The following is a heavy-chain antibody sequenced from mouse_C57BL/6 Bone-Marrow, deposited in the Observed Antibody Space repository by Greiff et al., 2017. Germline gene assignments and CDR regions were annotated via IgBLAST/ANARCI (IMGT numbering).Heavy chain of an antibody. CDR2: ISSGGSYT. D-gene: IGHD1-1*01. V-gene: IGHV5-6*03. CDR3: ARRVHLSRYFDV. CDR1: GFTFSSYG. Sequence: EVKLVESGGGLVKPGGSLKLSCAASGFTFSSYGMSWVRQTPDKRLEWVATISSGGSYTYYPDSVKGRFTISRDNAENTLYLQMSSLKSEDTAMYYCARRVHLSRYFDVWGTGTTVTVSS. J-gene: IGHJ1*03.